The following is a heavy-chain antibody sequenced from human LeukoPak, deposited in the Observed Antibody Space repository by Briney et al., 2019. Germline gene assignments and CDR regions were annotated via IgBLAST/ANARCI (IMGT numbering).Heavy chain of an antibody. J-gene: IGHJ4*02. Sequence: GGSLRLSCAASGFTFSNYAMNWVRQAPGKGLEWVSSISSSSRSADIHYADSVKGRFTISRDNAKNSLYLQMNSLTAEDTAVYYCARRGYYDSSGYYHDGGYSTYFDYWGQGTLVTVSS. CDR3: ARRGYYDSSGYYHDGGYSTYFDY. CDR2: ISSSSRSADI. D-gene: IGHD3-22*01. CDR1: GFTFSNYA. V-gene: IGHV3-21*01.